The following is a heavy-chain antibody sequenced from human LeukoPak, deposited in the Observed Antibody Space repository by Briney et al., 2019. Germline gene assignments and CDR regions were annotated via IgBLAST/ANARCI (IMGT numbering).Heavy chain of an antibody. V-gene: IGHV3-48*01. CDR1: GFTFSSYS. D-gene: IGHD4-17*01. CDR2: ISSSRSTI. CDR3: ARDGDYVDYYGMDV. Sequence: GGSPRLSCAASGFTFSSYSMNWVRQAPGKGLEWVSYISSSRSTIYYADSVKGRFTISRDNAKNSLYLQMNSLRAEDTAVYYCARDGDYVDYYGMDVWGQGTTVTVSS. J-gene: IGHJ6*02.